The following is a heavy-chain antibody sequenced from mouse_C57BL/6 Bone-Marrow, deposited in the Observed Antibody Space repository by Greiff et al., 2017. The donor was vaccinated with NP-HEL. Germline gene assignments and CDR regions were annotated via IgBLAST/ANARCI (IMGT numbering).Heavy chain of an antibody. CDR2: IDPETGGT. CDR1: GYTFTDYE. V-gene: IGHV1-15*01. D-gene: IGHD1-1*01. CDR3: TRFGSSYFDY. J-gene: IGHJ2*01. Sequence: QVQLQQPGAELVRPGASVTLSCKASGYTFTDYEMHWVKQTPVHGLEWIGAIDPETGGTAYNQKFKGKAILTADKSSSTAYMELRSLTSEDSAVYYCTRFGSSYFDYWGQGTTLTVSS.